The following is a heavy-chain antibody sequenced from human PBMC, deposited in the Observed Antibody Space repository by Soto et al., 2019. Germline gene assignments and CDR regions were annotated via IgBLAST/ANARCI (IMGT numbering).Heavy chain of an antibody. CDR1: GFTFSSYW. CDR3: ARGGLFWGSYQSYAFDV. Sequence: EVQLVESGGDLVQPGGSLRLSCAASGFTFSSYWMNWVRQAPGKGLAWVASIKPDGSEKYYVDSVKGRFTISRDNAQRSLYLQMNSLRAEDAALVYCARGGLFWGSYQSYAFDVWGQWTVVTVSS. V-gene: IGHV3-7*01. J-gene: IGHJ3*01. D-gene: IGHD3-16*02. CDR2: IKPDGSEK.